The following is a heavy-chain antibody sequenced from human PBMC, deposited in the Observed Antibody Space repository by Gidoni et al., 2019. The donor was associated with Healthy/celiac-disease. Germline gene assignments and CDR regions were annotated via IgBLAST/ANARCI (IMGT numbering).Heavy chain of an antibody. Sequence: QVQLQQWGAGLLKPSETLSLTCAVYGGSCSGYYWSWIRQPPGKGLEWIGEINHSGSPNYNPSLKSRVTISVDTSKNQFSLKLSSVTAADTAVYYCASIAVAQRDYWGQGTLVTVSS. D-gene: IGHD6-19*01. CDR1: GGSCSGYY. J-gene: IGHJ4*02. V-gene: IGHV4-34*01. CDR2: INHSGSP. CDR3: ASIAVAQRDY.